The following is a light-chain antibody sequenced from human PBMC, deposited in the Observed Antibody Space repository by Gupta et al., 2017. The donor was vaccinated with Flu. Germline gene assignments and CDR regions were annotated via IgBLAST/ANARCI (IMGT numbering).Light chain of an antibody. CDR3: RLEANTFST. CDR1: HSSLYTPNKQKY. J-gene: IGKJ5*01. Sequence: IVMTQSPDSLAVSLGERATINCKSSHSSLYTPNKQKYLDWFQQNPGQPPKLLIYWASTRKSGVPDTFSGRGSVTDFTLSISRLQAEDVALYCSRLEANTFSTIGQGTQLEIK. V-gene: IGKV4-1*01. CDR2: WAS.